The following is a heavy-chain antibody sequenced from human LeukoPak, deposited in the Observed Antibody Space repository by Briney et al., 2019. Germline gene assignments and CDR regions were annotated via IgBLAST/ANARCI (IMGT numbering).Heavy chain of an antibody. V-gene: IGHV1-69*13. D-gene: IGHD5-12*01. CDR1: GGTFSGYA. J-gene: IGHJ4*02. Sequence: ASVKVSCKASGGTFSGYAISWVRQAPGQGLEWMGGIIPIFGTANYAQKFQGRVTITADESTSTAYMELSSLRSEDTAVYYCARGIGYSGYVPLDNWGQGTLVTVSS. CDR2: IIPIFGTA. CDR3: ARGIGYSGYVPLDN.